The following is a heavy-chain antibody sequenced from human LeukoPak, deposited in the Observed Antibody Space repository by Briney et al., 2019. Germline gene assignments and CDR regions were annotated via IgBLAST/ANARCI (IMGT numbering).Heavy chain of an antibody. J-gene: IGHJ4*02. CDR2: IKQDGSEK. D-gene: IGHD3-22*01. Sequence: GGSMRLSCAASGFTFTSYWMSWVRQAPGKGLGWVANIKQDGSEKYYVDSVKGRFTISRDNAKNSLYLQMNSLRAEDTAVYYCARGSSGYYSGGFDYWGQGTLVTVSS. CDR3: ARGSSGYYSGGFDY. V-gene: IGHV3-7*01. CDR1: GFTFTSYW.